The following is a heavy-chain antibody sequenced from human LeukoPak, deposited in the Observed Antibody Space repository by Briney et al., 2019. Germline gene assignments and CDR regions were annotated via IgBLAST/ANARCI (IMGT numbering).Heavy chain of an antibody. CDR1: GYTFTSYD. Sequence: ASVKVSCKASGYTFTSYDINWVRQATGQGLEWMGWMNPNSGNTGYAQKFQGRVTMTRNTSISTAYMELSSLRSEDTAVYYCARTLSSVLRSLEWLPPGDWGQGTLVTVSS. J-gene: IGHJ4*02. D-gene: IGHD3-3*01. V-gene: IGHV1-8*01. CDR2: MNPNSGNT. CDR3: ARTLSSVLRSLEWLPPGD.